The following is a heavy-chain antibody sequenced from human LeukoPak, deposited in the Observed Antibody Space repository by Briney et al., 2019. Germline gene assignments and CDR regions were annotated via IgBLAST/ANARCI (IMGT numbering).Heavy chain of an antibody. Sequence: ASVKVSCKASGYTFTSYDINWVRQATGQGLEWMGWMNPNSGNTGYAQKFQGRVTMTRNTSISTAYMELSSLRSEDTAVYYCARGLFYSNPAEGDYWGQGTLVTVSS. V-gene: IGHV1-8*01. CDR3: ARGLFYSNPAEGDY. J-gene: IGHJ4*02. CDR2: MNPNSGNT. CDR1: GYTFTSYD. D-gene: IGHD4-11*01.